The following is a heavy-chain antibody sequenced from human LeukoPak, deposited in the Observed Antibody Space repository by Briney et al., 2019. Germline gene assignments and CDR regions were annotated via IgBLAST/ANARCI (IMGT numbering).Heavy chain of an antibody. D-gene: IGHD2-15*01. CDR1: GFSLSTSGMC. V-gene: IGHV2-70*11. CDR2: IDWDDDK. CDR3: ARISSLGYCSGGSCYSGYYFDY. Sequence: SGPALVKPTQTLTLTCTFSGFSLSTSGMCVSWIRQPPGKALEWLARIDWDDDKYYSTSLKTRLTISEDTSKNQVVLTMTNMDPVDTATYYCARISSLGYCSGGSCYSGYYFDYWGQGTLVTVSS. J-gene: IGHJ4*02.